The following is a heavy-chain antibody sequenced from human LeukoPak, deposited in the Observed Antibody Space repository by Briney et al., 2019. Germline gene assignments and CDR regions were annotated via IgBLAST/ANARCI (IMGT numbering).Heavy chain of an antibody. Sequence: SETLSLTCAVYGGSFSGYYWSWIRQPPGKGLEWIGEINHSGSTNYNPSLKSRVTISVDTSKNQFSLKLSSVTAADTAVYYCARGQLWGRLWFDPWGQGTLATVSS. J-gene: IGHJ5*02. CDR3: ARGQLWGRLWFDP. CDR2: INHSGST. V-gene: IGHV4-34*01. D-gene: IGHD3-16*01. CDR1: GGSFSGYY.